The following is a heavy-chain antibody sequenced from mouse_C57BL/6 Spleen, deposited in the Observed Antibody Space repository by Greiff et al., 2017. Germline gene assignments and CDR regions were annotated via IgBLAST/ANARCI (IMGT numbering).Heavy chain of an antibody. CDR1: GFTFSSYA. CDR2: ISDGGSYT. Sequence: EVQLQQSGAGLVKPRGSLKLSCAASGFTFSSYAMSWVRQTPEKRLEWVATISDGGSYTYYPDNVKGRFTISRDNAKNNLYLQMSHLKSEDTAMYYCARDRGTTVVATRYFDVWGTGTTVTVSS. J-gene: IGHJ1*03. D-gene: IGHD1-1*01. V-gene: IGHV5-4*01. CDR3: ARDRGTTVVATRYFDV.